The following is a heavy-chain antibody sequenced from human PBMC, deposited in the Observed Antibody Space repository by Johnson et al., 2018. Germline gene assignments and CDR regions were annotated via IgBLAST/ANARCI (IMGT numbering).Heavy chain of an antibody. CDR2: ISYDGSNK. V-gene: IGHV3-30*18. D-gene: IGHD5-24*01. J-gene: IGHJ3*02. Sequence: QVQLVESGGGVVQXGRSLRLSCAASGFTFSTYGMHWVRQAPGKGLEWVAVISYDGSNKYYADFVKGRFTISRDNSKNTLYLQMNSLRDEDTAVYYCAKDDAEDGAFDIWGQGTMVTVSS. CDR1: GFTFSTYG. CDR3: AKDDAEDGAFDI.